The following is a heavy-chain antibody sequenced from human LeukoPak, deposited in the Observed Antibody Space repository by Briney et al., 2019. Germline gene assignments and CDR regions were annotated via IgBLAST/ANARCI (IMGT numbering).Heavy chain of an antibody. D-gene: IGHD6-6*01. CDR1: GYTFTSYY. V-gene: IGHV1-46*01. CDR3: AGSIVARRGPFDY. CDR2: INPSGGST. Sequence: ASVKVSCKASGYTFTSYYMHWVRQAPGQGLEWMGIINPSGGSTSYAQKFQGRVTMTRDMSTSTVYMELSSLRSENTAVYYCAGSIVARRGPFDYWGQGTLVTVSS. J-gene: IGHJ4*02.